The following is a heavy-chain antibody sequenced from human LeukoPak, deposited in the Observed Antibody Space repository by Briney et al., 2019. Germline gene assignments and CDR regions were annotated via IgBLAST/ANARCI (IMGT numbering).Heavy chain of an antibody. J-gene: IGHJ4*02. CDR2: FDPEDGET. CDR3: ATDINDDFWSGYYGFDY. V-gene: IGHV1-24*01. CDR1: GYTLTELS. D-gene: IGHD3-3*01. Sequence: ASVKVSCKVSGYTLTELSMHCVRQAPGKGLEWMGGFDPEDGETIYAQKFQGRVTMTEDTSTDTAYMELSSLRSEDTAVYYCATDINDDFWSGYYGFDYWGQGTLVTVSS.